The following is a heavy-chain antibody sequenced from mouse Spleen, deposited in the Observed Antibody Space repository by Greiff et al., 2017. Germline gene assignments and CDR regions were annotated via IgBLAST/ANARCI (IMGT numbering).Heavy chain of an antibody. CDR1: GFTFSSYG. CDR2: ISSGGSYT. Sequence: EVQRVESGGDLVKPGGSLKLSCAASGFTFSSYGMSWVRQTPDKRLEWVATISSGGSYTYYPDSVKGRFTISRDNAKNTLYLQMSSLKSEDTAMYYCARGDYGSDAMDYWGQGTSVTVSS. D-gene: IGHD1-1*01. CDR3: ARGDYGSDAMDY. V-gene: IGHV5-6*01. J-gene: IGHJ4*01.